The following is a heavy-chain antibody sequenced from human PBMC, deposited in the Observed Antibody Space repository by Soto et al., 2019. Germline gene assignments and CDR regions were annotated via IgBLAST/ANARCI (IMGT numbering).Heavy chain of an antibody. CDR3: ARDVVDYYYSSGYYDAFDI. J-gene: IGHJ3*02. V-gene: IGHV1-18*01. CDR1: GYTFTSYG. Sequence: ASVKVSCKASGYTFTSYGISWVRQAPGQGLEWMGWISAYNGNTNYAQKLQGRVTMTTDTSTSTAYMELRSLRSDDTAVYYCARDVVDYYYSSGYYDAFDIWGQGTMVTVSS. D-gene: IGHD3-22*01. CDR2: ISAYNGNT.